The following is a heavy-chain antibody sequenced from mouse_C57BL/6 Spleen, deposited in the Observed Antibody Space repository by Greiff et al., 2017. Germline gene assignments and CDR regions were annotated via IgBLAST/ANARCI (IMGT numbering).Heavy chain of an antibody. CDR2: IEPETGGT. Sequence: QVQRQQSGAELVRPGASVTLSCKASGYTFTDYEMHWVKQTPVHGLEWIGAIEPETGGTAYNQKFKGKAILTADKSSRTAYMGLRGLTSEDSAVYYCTRGTVSPVYWYFGVWGTGTTVTGSS. V-gene: IGHV1-15*01. D-gene: IGHD4-1*01. CDR1: GYTFTDYE. CDR3: TRGTVSPVYWYFGV. J-gene: IGHJ1*03.